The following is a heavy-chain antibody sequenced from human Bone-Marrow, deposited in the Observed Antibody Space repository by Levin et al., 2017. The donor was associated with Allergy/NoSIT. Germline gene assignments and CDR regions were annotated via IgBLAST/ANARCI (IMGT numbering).Heavy chain of an antibody. D-gene: IGHD2-2*01. V-gene: IGHV3-23*01. CDR2: IFGSGRRT. J-gene: IGHJ4*02. CDR3: AKDGTSSYFSH. Sequence: GESLKISCEASGFNFNIYAMNWVRQAPGKGLEWVSLIFGSGRRTFYADSVKGRFTISRDNSKNTLYLQMNSLRAEDTAVYYCAKDGTSSYFSHWGLGTRVTVSS. CDR1: GFNFNIYA.